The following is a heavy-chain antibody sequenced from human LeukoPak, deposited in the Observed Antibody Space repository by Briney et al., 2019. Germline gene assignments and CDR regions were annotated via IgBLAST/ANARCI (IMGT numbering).Heavy chain of an antibody. J-gene: IGHJ4*02. D-gene: IGHD3-22*01. CDR1: RFTFSSYA. CDR2: ISGSGGST. CDR3: AKVRKVYDSSEYWDY. V-gene: IGHV3-23*01. Sequence: PGGSLRLSCAASRFTFSSYAMHWVRQAPGKGLEWVSGISGSGGSTYYADSVKGRFTISRDNSKNTLYLQMNSLRAEDTAVYYCAKVRKVYDSSEYWDYWGQGALVTVSS.